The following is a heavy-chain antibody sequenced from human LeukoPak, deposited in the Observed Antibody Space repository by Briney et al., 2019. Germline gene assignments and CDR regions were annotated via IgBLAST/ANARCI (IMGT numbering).Heavy chain of an antibody. CDR2: IYYNGST. D-gene: IGHD6-6*01. V-gene: IGHV4-59*12. CDR1: GGSITSYH. CDR3: ARAKQVAYYYYYMDV. Sequence: PSETLSLTCTVSGGSITSYHWTWIRQTPGKGLEWIGFIYYNGSTNYNPSLKSRVTISVDTSKNQFSLKLSSVTAADTAVYYCARAKQVAYYYYYMDVWGKGTTVTVSS. J-gene: IGHJ6*03.